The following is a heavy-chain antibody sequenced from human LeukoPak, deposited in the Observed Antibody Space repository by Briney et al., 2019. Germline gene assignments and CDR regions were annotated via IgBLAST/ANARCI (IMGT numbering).Heavy chain of an antibody. CDR1: GGSISSYY. V-gene: IGHV4-59*12. CDR2: IYYSGST. J-gene: IGHJ4*02. CDR3: ARGRKLDYYDSSGYYYPEGYFDY. D-gene: IGHD3-22*01. Sequence: RPSETLSLTCTVSGGSISSYYWSWIRQPPGKGLEWIGYIYYSGSTNYNPSLKSRVTISVDTSKNQFSLKLSSVTAADTAVYYCARGRKLDYYDSSGYYYPEGYFDYWGQGTLVTVSS.